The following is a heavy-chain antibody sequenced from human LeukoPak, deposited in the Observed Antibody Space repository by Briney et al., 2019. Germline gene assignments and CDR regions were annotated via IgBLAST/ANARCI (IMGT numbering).Heavy chain of an antibody. CDR3: ARDLGPSYSEYDWRGIFDY. V-gene: IGHV3-48*03. J-gene: IGHJ4*02. D-gene: IGHD5-12*01. CDR2: ISTRGSTI. CDR1: GFTFSDYE. Sequence: GGSLRLSCAASGFTFSDYEMDWVRQAPGKGLEWVSYISTRGSTIYYADSVKGRFTISRDNAKNSLYLQMSSLRAEDTAVYYCARDLGPSYSEYDWRGIFDYWGQGTLVTFSS.